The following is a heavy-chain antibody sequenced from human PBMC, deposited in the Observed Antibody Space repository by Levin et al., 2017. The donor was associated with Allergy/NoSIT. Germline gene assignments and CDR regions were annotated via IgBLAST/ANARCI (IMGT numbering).Heavy chain of an antibody. CDR3: ARRDSSSWYPYDL. CDR2: IYPGDSDT. V-gene: IGHV5-51*01. D-gene: IGHD6-13*01. CDR1: GYSFTSYW. Sequence: GGSLRLSCKGSGYSFTSYWIGWVRQMPGKGLEWMGIIYPGDSDTRYSPSFQGQVTISADKSISTAYLQWSSLKASDTAMYYCARRDSSSWYPYDLWGRGTLVTVSS. J-gene: IGHJ2*01.